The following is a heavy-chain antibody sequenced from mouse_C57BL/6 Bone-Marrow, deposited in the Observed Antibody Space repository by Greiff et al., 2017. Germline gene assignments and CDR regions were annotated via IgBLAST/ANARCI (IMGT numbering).Heavy chain of an antibody. D-gene: IGHD4-1*01. V-gene: IGHV5-4*03. Sequence: EVKVVESGGGLVKPGGSLKLSCAASGFTFSSYAMSWVRQTPEKRLEWVATISDGGSYTYYPDNVKGRFPISRDNAKNILYLQMSHLKSEDTAMYYCARAWGGYFDVWGTGTTVTVSS. CDR3: ARAWGGYFDV. J-gene: IGHJ1*03. CDR1: GFTFSSYA. CDR2: ISDGGSYT.